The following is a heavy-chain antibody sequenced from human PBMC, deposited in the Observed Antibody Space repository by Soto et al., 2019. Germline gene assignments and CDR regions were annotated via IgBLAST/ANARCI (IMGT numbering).Heavy chain of an antibody. CDR2: FSGTGGDT. J-gene: IGHJ5*02. CDR1: GFTLSSYA. CDR3: ARGQRALITYGPFDP. V-gene: IGHV3-23*01. D-gene: IGHD4-17*01. Sequence: EVQLLESGGDLVQPGGSLRLSCAASGFTLSSYAMSWVRQAPGKGLEWVSTFSGTGGDTYYTDSVKGRFTISRDESKNTLVLHMNSLRAADTAVYYCARGQRALITYGPFDPWGQGTLVTVSS.